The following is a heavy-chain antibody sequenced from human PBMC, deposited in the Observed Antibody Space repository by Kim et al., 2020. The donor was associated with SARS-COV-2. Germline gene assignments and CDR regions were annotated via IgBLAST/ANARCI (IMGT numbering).Heavy chain of an antibody. V-gene: IGHV3-48*02. CDR3: AREGRGLGYYYYMDV. D-gene: IGHD3-10*01. CDR2: ISSSSSTI. CDR1: GFTFSSYS. J-gene: IGHJ6*03. Sequence: GGSLRLSCAASGFTFSSYSMNWVRQAPGKGLEWVSYISSSSSTIYYADSVKGRFTISRDNAKNSLYLQMNSLRDEDTAVYYCAREGRGLGYYYYMDVWGKGTTVTVSS.